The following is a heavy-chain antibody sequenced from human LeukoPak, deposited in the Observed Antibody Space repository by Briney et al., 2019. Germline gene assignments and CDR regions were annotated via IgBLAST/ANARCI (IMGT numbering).Heavy chain of an antibody. D-gene: IGHD3-10*01. Sequence: ASVKVSCKASGYTFTGYYMHWVRQAPGQGLEWMGWINPNSGGTNHAQNFQGRVTMSRDTSISTAYMDLSRLRSDDTAVYYCARAVGYGSGTYRQYFFDYWGQGTLVTVSS. J-gene: IGHJ4*02. CDR2: INPNSGGT. CDR1: GYTFTGYY. CDR3: ARAVGYGSGTYRQYFFDY. V-gene: IGHV1-2*02.